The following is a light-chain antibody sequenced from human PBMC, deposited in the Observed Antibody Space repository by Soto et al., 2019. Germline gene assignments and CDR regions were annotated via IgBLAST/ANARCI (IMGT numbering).Light chain of an antibody. CDR1: QSVGSN. V-gene: IGKV3-15*01. Sequence: EIVMTQSPATLSVSPGERVTLSCRASQSVGSNLAWYQLKPGQAPRLLIYGASTRATGIPARFSGSGSGTDFTLTISSLQSEDFAIYFCKQYNNWPPDRTFGQGTKVEIK. CDR3: KQYNNWPPDRT. J-gene: IGKJ1*01. CDR2: GAS.